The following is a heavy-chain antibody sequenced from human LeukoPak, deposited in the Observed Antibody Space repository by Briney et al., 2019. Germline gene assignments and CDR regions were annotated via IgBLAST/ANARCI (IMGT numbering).Heavy chain of an antibody. CDR2: ISYDGSNK. J-gene: IGHJ4*02. Sequence: GPLRLSCAASGFTFSSYAMHWVRQAPGKGLEWVAVISYDGSNKYYADSVKGRFTISRDNSKNTLYLQMNSLRAEDTAVYYCAREGFDYWGQGTLVTVSS. V-gene: IGHV3-30*04. CDR1: GFTFSSYA. CDR3: AREGFDY.